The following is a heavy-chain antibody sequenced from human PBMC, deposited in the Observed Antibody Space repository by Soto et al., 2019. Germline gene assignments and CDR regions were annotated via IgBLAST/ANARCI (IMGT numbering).Heavy chain of an antibody. CDR3: TADSRHIFGGVGLDY. V-gene: IGHV3-15*07. J-gene: IGHJ4*02. Sequence: EEHLVESGGGLIKPGGSLRLSCTASGFIFSKAWMNWVRQAPGEGLEWVGRIKSKTDGGTIDYGAPVKDRFTISRDDSKNTLYLQMNSLKMEDTAVYYYTADSRHIFGGVGLDYWGLGTRVTVSS. D-gene: IGHD3-10*02. CDR2: IKSKTDGGTI. CDR1: GFIFSKAW.